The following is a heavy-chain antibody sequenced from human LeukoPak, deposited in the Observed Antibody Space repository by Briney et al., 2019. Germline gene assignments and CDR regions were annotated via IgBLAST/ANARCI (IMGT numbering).Heavy chain of an antibody. V-gene: IGHV1-2*02. CDR1: GYTFAGYY. CDR3: ARDAHLDWELPTGY. Sequence: ASVKVSCKASGYTFAGYYMHWVRQAPGQGLERMGWINPNSGGTNYAQKFQGRVTMTRDTSISTAYMELSRLRSDDTAVYYCARDAHLDWELPTGYWGQGTLVTVSS. CDR2: INPNSGGT. D-gene: IGHD1-26*01. J-gene: IGHJ4*02.